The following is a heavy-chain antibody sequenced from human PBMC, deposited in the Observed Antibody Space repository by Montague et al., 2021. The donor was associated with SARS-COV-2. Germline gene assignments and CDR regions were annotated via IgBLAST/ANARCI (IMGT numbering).Heavy chain of an antibody. J-gene: IGHJ4*02. CDR1: SDSINSYY. CDR3: ATLTQSNGDF. Sequence: SETLSLTCIVSSDSINSYYWGWIRQPPGKRLEWLGYGYSSGTTNYNPSLNSRIAISVDTSKNQFSLRLDSVTAADAAIYYCATLTQSNGDFWGQGALVTVS. D-gene: IGHD4/OR15-4a*01. CDR2: GYSSGTT. V-gene: IGHV4-4*08.